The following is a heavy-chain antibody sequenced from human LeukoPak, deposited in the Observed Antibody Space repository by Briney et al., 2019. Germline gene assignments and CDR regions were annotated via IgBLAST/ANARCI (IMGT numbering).Heavy chain of an antibody. CDR1: GFTFSTYW. D-gene: IGHD6-19*01. V-gene: IGHV3-74*01. CDR2: INSDGSST. CDR3: ARDLRAMAES. Sequence: GRSLRLSCASSGFTFSTYWMHWVRQAPGKGLLWVSRINSDGSSTTYADSVKGRFTVSRDNAKNTLYLQMNSLRADDTAVYYCARDLRAMAESWGQGTLVTVSS. J-gene: IGHJ5*02.